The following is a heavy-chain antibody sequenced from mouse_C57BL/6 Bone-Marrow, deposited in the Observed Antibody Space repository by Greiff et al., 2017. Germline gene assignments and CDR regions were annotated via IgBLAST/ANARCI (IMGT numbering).Heavy chain of an antibody. V-gene: IGHV14-4*01. D-gene: IGHD1-1*01. CDR1: GFNIKDDY. CDR3: TTSPLRLREDY. J-gene: IGHJ2*01. CDR2: IDPENGDT. Sequence: EVQLQQSGAELVRPGASVKLSCTASGFNIKDDYMHWVKQRPEQGLEWIGRIDPENGDTEYASKFQGKATITADTSSNTAYLQLSSLTSEDTAVYYCTTSPLRLREDYWGQGTTLTVSA.